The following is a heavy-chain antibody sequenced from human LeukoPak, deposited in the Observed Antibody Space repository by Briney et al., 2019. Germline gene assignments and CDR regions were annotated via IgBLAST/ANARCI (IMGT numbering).Heavy chain of an antibody. Sequence: GGSLRLSCAASGFTFSSYRISWVRQAPGKGLEWVANIKQDGSEKYYVDSVKGRFTISRDNAKNSLYLQMNSLRAEDTAVYYCASYDYGDYVSNYFDYWGQGTLVTVSS. CDR2: IKQDGSEK. J-gene: IGHJ4*02. CDR3: ASYDYGDYVSNYFDY. D-gene: IGHD4-17*01. V-gene: IGHV3-7*01. CDR1: GFTFSSYR.